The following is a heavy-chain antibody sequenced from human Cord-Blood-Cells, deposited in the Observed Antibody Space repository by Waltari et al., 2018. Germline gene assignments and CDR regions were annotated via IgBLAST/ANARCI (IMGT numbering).Heavy chain of an antibody. CDR1: GFTFRSSG. D-gene: IGHD3-10*01. CDR3: ARDSGWRSPFDY. J-gene: IGHJ4*02. Sequence: QVQLVASGGGVVKPGRSVSLSCAASGFTFRSSGLPWVRQAPGTGLEWVAVIWYDGNNTYYADSVKVRFTSSRDNSKNTLYLQMNSLRAEDTAVYYCARDSGWRSPFDYWGQGTLVTVSS. CDR2: IWYDGNNT. V-gene: IGHV3-33*01.